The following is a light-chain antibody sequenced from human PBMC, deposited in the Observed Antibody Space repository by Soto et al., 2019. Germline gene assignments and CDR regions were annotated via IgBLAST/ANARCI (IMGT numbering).Light chain of an antibody. CDR2: LNSDGSH. CDR1: SGHSSYV. J-gene: IGLJ2*01. Sequence: QAVVTQSPSASASLGASVKLTCTLSSGHSSYVIAWHQQQPEKGPRYLMKLNSDGSHSKGDGIPDRFSGSSSGAERYLTISSLQCEDEADYYCQTWGTGIQVFGGGTKLTVL. CDR3: QTWGTGIQV. V-gene: IGLV4-69*02.